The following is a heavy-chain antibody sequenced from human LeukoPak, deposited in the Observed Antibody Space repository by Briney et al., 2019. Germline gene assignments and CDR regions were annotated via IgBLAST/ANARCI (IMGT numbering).Heavy chain of an antibody. V-gene: IGHV3-30*02. CDR2: IRYDGSNK. CDR3: AKGDERFGELGYFDY. J-gene: IGHJ4*02. Sequence: GGSLRLSCAASGFTFSSYGMHWVRQAPGKGLEWVAFIRYDGSNKYYADSVKGRFTISRDNSKNTLYLQMNSLRAEDTAVYYCAKGDERFGELGYFDYWGQGTLVTVSS. D-gene: IGHD3-10*01. CDR1: GFTFSSYG.